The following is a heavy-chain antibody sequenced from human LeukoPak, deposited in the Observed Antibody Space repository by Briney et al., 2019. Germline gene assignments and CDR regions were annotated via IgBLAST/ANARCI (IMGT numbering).Heavy chain of an antibody. CDR2: IFYPGTT. CDR1: GDSISSYY. V-gene: IGHV4-59*01. CDR3: AREDSYGFAFGV. D-gene: IGHD5-18*01. J-gene: IGHJ3*01. Sequence: SETLSLTCTVSGDSISSYYWNWIRQPPGKGQECIGYIFYPGTTYYNPSLKSRVTMSVDTSRNQFSLKLSSVTAADTAVYYCAREDSYGFAFGVWGQGTMVTVSS.